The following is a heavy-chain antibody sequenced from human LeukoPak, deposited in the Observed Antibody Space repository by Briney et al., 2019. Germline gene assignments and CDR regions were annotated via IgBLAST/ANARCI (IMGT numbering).Heavy chain of an antibody. CDR2: INWNGGST. CDR3: ARSRYDSSGYDH. Sequence: GGSLRLSCAASGFTFDDYGMSWVRQAPGKGLEWVSGINWNGGSTGYADSVKGRFTISRDNAKNSLYLQMNSLRAEDTALYHCARSRYDSSGYDHWGQGTLVTVSS. CDR1: GFTFDDYG. V-gene: IGHV3-20*01. J-gene: IGHJ4*02. D-gene: IGHD3-22*01.